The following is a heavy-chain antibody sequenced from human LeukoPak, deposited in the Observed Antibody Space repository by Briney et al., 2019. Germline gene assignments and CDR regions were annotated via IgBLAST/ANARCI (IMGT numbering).Heavy chain of an antibody. CDR2: IRDSGAT. V-gene: IGHV3-66*03. CDR1: GFSVSNYY. D-gene: IGHD3-16*01. CDR3: ARDRAVTQVWVEFDS. Sequence: GSLRLSFAGSGFSVSNYYMNWVRQAPGKGLEWVSLIRDSGATFYADSVKGRFTISRDNSKNTIYLQMNRLRVEDTAVYFCARDRAVTQVWVEFDSWGQGTQVTVSS. J-gene: IGHJ5*01.